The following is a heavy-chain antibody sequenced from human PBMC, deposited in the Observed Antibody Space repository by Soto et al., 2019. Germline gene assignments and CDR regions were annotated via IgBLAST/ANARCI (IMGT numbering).Heavy chain of an antibody. CDR1: GGSISSYY. V-gene: IGHV4-59*12. J-gene: IGHJ4*02. CDR2: IYHSGST. Sequence: SETLSLTCTVSGGSISSYYWSWIRQHPGTGLEWIGEIYHSGSTNYNPSLKSRVTISVDTSKNQFSLKLTSVTAADTAVYYCARDKITGVFDYWGQGTLVTVSS. CDR3: ARDKITGVFDY. D-gene: IGHD2-8*02.